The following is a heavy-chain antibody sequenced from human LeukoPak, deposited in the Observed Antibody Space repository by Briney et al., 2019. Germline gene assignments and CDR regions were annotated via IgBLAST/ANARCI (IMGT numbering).Heavy chain of an antibody. CDR1: GGTFSGYA. D-gene: IGHD3-10*01. CDR3: ARDQGLWFGELLPHGEYFQH. J-gene: IGHJ1*01. V-gene: IGHV1-69*13. CDR2: IIPMFGRT. Sequence: RASVKVSCKASGGTFSGYAFSWVRQAPGRGLEWMGGIIPMFGRTNYAQTFQGRVTITADESTSTAYMELTSLRSDDTAVYYCARDQGLWFGELLPHGEYFQHWGQGTLVTVSS.